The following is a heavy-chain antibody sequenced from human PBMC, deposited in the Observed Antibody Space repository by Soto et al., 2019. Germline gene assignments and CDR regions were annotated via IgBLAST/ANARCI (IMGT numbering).Heavy chain of an antibody. CDR3: ARAYCSGASCYSVYYYGMDV. D-gene: IGHD2-15*01. CDR2: IIPICGTA. J-gene: IGHJ6*02. CDR1: GGTFSSYA. V-gene: IGHV1-69*06. Sequence: ASVKVSWEASGGTFSSYAISWVRQAPGQGLEWMGGIIPICGTANSAHTFQGKITLTGDTTTSNAYMEPTSLRSEGPAAYYCARAYCSGASCYSVYYYGMDVWGQGTTVTVSS.